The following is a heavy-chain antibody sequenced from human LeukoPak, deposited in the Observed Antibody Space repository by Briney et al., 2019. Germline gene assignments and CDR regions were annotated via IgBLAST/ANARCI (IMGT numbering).Heavy chain of an antibody. CDR1: GDSISSSSYY. CDR2: TYYSGTT. D-gene: IGHD4-23*01. J-gene: IGHJ3*01. Sequence: SETLSLTCTVSGDSISSSSYYWGWIRQPPGKGLEWIGSTYYSGTTYYNPSLKSRVTISLDTPKNHFSLKLSSVTAADTAVYYCAAFTVANRAFDVWGRGTMVTVSS. CDR3: AAFTVANRAFDV. V-gene: IGHV4-39*01.